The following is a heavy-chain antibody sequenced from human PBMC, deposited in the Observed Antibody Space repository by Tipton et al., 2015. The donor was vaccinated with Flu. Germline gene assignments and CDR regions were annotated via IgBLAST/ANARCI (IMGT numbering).Heavy chain of an antibody. Sequence: TLSLTCTVSGGSIGTNDFYWGWVRQSPGKGLEWIGSVFHSGTTYYSLSLENRVTISVGTSKNQFSLNLKSVTAADTAIYYCTRQMEAATRASKWSQGVLVTVSS. CDR2: VFHSGTT. CDR1: GGSIGTNDFY. J-gene: IGHJ4*02. V-gene: IGHV4-39*01. D-gene: IGHD6-13*01. CDR3: TRQMEAATRASK.